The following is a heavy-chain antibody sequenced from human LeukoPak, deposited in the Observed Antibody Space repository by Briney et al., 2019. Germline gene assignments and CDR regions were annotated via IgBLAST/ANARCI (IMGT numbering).Heavy chain of an antibody. Sequence: PGGSLRLSCAASGFTFSSNYMSWDRQAPGKGLEWVSVIYSGGTIYYADSVKGRFTISRDNSKNTLYLQMNSLRAEDTAVYYCARYYYHSSGYYYFDYWGQGTLVTVSS. D-gene: IGHD3-22*01. J-gene: IGHJ4*02. CDR2: IYSGGTI. CDR3: ARYYYHSSGYYYFDY. CDR1: GFTFSSNY. V-gene: IGHV3-53*01.